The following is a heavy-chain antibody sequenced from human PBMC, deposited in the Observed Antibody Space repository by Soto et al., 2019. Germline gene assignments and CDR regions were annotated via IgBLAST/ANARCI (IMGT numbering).Heavy chain of an antibody. Sequence: GSLRLSCAASGFTFSNYWMSWVRQAPGKGLEWVANIKEDGSEKYYVDSVKGRFTISRDNAKNSLYLQMSSLRPEDTAVYYCTRGHPSTYNYWGQGTLVTVSS. V-gene: IGHV3-7*01. D-gene: IGHD4-4*01. J-gene: IGHJ4*02. CDR3: TRGHPSTYNY. CDR2: IKEDGSEK. CDR1: GFTFSNYW.